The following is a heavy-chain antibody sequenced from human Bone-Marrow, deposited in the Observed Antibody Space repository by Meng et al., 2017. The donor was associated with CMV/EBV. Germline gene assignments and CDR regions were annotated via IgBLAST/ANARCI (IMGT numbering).Heavy chain of an antibody. CDR2: IYYSGST. CDR1: GGSISSVDYY. CDR3: ARGDCSSTSCYTPPYYYYGMDV. Sequence: LRLSCTVSGGSISSVDYYWSWIRQPPGKGLEWIGYIYYSGSTYYNPSLKSRVTISVDTSKNQFSLKLSSVTAADMAVYYCARGDCSSTSCYTPPYYYYGMDVCGQGTTVIVSS. J-gene: IGHJ6*02. D-gene: IGHD2-2*02. V-gene: IGHV4-30-4*08.